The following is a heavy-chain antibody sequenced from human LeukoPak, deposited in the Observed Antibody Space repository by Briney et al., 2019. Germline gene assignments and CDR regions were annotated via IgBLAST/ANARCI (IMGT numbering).Heavy chain of an antibody. Sequence: ASVKVSCKASGYTFTSYAMHWVRQAPGQRLEWMGWINAGNGNTKYSQKFQGRVTITRDTSASTAYMELSSLRSEDTAVYYCARQTPTVGYFDYWGQGTLVTVSS. D-gene: IGHD4-23*01. J-gene: IGHJ4*02. CDR2: INAGNGNT. CDR1: GYTFTSYA. V-gene: IGHV1-3*01. CDR3: ARQTPTVGYFDY.